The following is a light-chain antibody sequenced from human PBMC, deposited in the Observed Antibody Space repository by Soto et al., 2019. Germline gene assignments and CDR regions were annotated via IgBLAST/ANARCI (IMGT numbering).Light chain of an antibody. V-gene: IGKV2-30*01. J-gene: IGKJ1*01. CDR2: KVS. Sequence: DVVMTQSPLSLSVTLGQSASISCRSTQSLLYSDGDTYLNWYHQRPGQSPRRLIHKVSKRESGVPDRISGSGSGSDFTLEISRVEAEDVGTYYCLQATHWPWTFGQGTKVDI. CDR3: LQATHWPWT. CDR1: QSLLYSDGDTY.